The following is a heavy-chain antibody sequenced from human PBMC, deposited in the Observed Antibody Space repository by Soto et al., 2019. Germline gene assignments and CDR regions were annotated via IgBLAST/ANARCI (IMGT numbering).Heavy chain of an antibody. CDR1: GGSISSGCYY. Sequence: SETLSLTCTASGGSISSGCYYWSWIRQHPGKGLEWIGYIYYIGSTYYNPSLKSRVTISVDTSKNQFSLKLSSVTAADTAVYYCARENFSGSLYPPGPFDYWGQGTLVTVSS. D-gene: IGHD1-26*01. V-gene: IGHV4-31*03. CDR2: IYYIGST. J-gene: IGHJ4*02. CDR3: ARENFSGSLYPPGPFDY.